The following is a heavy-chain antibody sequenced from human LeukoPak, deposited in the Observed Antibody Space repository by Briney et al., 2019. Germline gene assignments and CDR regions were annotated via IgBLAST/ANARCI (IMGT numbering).Heavy chain of an antibody. CDR3: ARHEAQDFDY. Sequence: SETLSLTCTVSGGSISSSSYYWGWIRQPPGKGLEWIGSLYYTGSTYYNPSLKSRVTMSVDTSKDQFSLKLSSVTATDTAVYYCARHEAQDFDYWGQGTLVTVSS. CDR2: LYYTGST. CDR1: GGSISSSSYY. J-gene: IGHJ4*02. V-gene: IGHV4-39*01.